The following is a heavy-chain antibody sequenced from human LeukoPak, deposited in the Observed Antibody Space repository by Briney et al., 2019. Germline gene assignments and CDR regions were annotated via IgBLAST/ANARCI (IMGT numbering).Heavy chain of an antibody. D-gene: IGHD1-26*01. J-gene: IGHJ6*02. CDR1: GGTFSSYS. CDR3: ARISLGAIWGYYYGMDV. V-gene: IGHV1-69*01. CDR2: IIPIFDTA. Sequence: SVNVSCKASGGTFSSYSISWVRQAPGQGLEWMGGIIPIFDTADYAQKFQGRVTITADESTSTAYMELSSLRSEDTAVFYCARISLGAIWGYYYGMDVWGQGTTVTVSS.